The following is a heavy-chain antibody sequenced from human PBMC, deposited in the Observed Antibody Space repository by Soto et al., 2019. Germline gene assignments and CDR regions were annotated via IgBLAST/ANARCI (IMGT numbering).Heavy chain of an antibody. CDR2: IYYSGST. D-gene: IGHD2-15*01. CDR1: GGSISSSSYY. CDR3: ARQDIVVVVAATPGYYFDY. V-gene: IGHV4-39*01. J-gene: IGHJ4*02. Sequence: SETLSLTCTVSGGSISSSSYYWGWIRQPPGKGLEWIGSIYYSGSTYYNPSLKSRVTISVDTSKNQFSLKLSSVTAADTAVYYCARQDIVVVVAATPGYYFDYWGQGTLVTVSS.